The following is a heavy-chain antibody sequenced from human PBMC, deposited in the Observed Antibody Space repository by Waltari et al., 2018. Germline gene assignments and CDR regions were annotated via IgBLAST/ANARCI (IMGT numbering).Heavy chain of an antibody. CDR3: ARVRARTGTTWFDP. Sequence: QVQLVQSGAEVKKPGSSVTVSCQASGGTFSSYAIRWVRQAPGQGLEWMGGIIPIFGTANYAQKFQGRVTITTDESTSTAYMELSSLRSEDTAVYYCARVRARTGTTWFDPWGQGILVTVSS. CDR2: IIPIFGTA. J-gene: IGHJ5*02. CDR1: GGTFSSYA. V-gene: IGHV1-69*05. D-gene: IGHD1-7*01.